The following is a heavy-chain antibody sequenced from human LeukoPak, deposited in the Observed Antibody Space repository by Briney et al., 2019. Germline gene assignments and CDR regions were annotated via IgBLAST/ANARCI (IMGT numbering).Heavy chain of an antibody. CDR2: ISYDGSNK. V-gene: IGHV3-30*19. Sequence: GGSLRLSCAASGFNFSAYGMHWVRQAPGKGLEWVAVISYDGSNKYYADSVKGRFTISRDNSKNTLYLQMNSLRAEDTAVYYCAREPNEPYYYGMDVWGQGTTVTVSS. CDR3: AREPNEPYYYGMDV. J-gene: IGHJ6*02. CDR1: GFNFSAYG.